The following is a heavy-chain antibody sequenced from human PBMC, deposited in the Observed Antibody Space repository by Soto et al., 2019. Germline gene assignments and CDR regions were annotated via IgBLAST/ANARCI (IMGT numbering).Heavy chain of an antibody. D-gene: IGHD2-15*01. CDR3: ARDPSLVGAYWVGY. V-gene: IGHV3-21*01. CDR2: ISSSSSYI. CDR1: GFTFSSYS. Sequence: EVQLVESGGGLVQPGGSLRLSCAASGFTFSSYSMNWVRQAPGKGLEWVSSISSSSSYIYYADSVKGRFTISRDNAKNSLYLQMNSLRAEDTAVYYCARDPSLVGAYWVGYWGQGTLVTVSS. J-gene: IGHJ4*02.